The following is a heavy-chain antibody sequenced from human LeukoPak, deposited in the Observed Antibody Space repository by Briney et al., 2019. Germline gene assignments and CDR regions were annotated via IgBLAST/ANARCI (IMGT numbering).Heavy chain of an antibody. V-gene: IGHV4-39*07. CDR2: IYYSGST. CDR3: ARDQCDSISCYSDS. CDR1: GGSISSSNYY. J-gene: IGHJ4*02. D-gene: IGHD6-13*01. Sequence: SETLSLTCTVSGGSISSSNYYWGWLRQPPGKGLEWIGSIYYSGSTYYYPSLKSRVTISVDTSKNQFSLKLSSVTAADTAVYYCARDQCDSISCYSDSWGQGTLVTVSS.